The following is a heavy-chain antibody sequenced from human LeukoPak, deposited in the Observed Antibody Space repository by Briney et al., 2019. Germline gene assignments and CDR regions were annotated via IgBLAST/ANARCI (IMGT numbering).Heavy chain of an antibody. CDR2: IYTSGST. Sequence: SETLSLTCTVSGGSISSYYWSWIRQPAGKGLEWIGRIYTSGSTNYNPSLKSRVTMSVDTSKNQFSLKLSSVTAANTAVYYCARGAYCGGDCYSPNLDDAFDIWGQGTMVTVSS. V-gene: IGHV4-4*07. D-gene: IGHD2-21*02. CDR3: ARGAYCGGDCYSPNLDDAFDI. CDR1: GGSISSYY. J-gene: IGHJ3*02.